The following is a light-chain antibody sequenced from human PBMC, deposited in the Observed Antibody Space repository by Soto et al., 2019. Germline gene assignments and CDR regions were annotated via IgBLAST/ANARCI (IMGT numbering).Light chain of an antibody. CDR2: DAS. CDR1: QSISSW. CDR3: QQYNSYLRT. J-gene: IGKJ1*01. Sequence: DIQMTQSPSTLSASVGDRVTITCRASQSISSWLAWYQQKPGKAPKLLIYDASSLESGVPSRFSGSGSGTEFTLTISSLQPDEFATYYCQQYNSYLRTFGQGTKVDIK. V-gene: IGKV1-5*01.